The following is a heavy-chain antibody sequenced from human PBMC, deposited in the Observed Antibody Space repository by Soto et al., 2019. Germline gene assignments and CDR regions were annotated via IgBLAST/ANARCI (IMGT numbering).Heavy chain of an antibody. Sequence: ASVKVSCKASGYTFTSYGISWVRQAPGQGLEWMGWISAYNGNTNYAQKLQGRVTMTTDTSTSTAYMELRSLRSDDTAVYYCARMNLVLSILTGYPDYWGQGTLVTVSS. J-gene: IGHJ4*02. D-gene: IGHD3-9*01. CDR3: ARMNLVLSILTGYPDY. CDR1: GYTFTSYG. V-gene: IGHV1-18*01. CDR2: ISAYNGNT.